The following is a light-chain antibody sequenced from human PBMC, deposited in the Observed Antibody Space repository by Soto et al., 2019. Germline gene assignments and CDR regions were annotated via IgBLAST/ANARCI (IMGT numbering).Light chain of an antibody. V-gene: IGKV3-15*01. J-gene: IGKJ1*01. CDR3: HKYNTGLRT. CDR1: LNVATN. CDR2: GAS. Sequence: TVMTQSPATLSMSPGDRAALSCRASLNVATNMAWYQQKPGQAPRLLIYGASIRATGVPARFTGSGSGTEFTLTINNLQSEDFAVYYCHKYNTGLRTFGRGTRVEV.